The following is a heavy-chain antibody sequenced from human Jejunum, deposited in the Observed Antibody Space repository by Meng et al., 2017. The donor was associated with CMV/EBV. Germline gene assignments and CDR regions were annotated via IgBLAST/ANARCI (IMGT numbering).Heavy chain of an antibody. CDR3: SRGGGGDGTYLLDY. D-gene: IGHD2-21*01. CDR1: GYAFTGYD. V-gene: IGHV1-2*02. J-gene: IGHJ4*02. Sequence: VLLLEGEDAVKKPGASVKVSLKASGYAFTGYDRHWLRQAPGQGLEWRGWINPSSGAIFYAQKFQDRVTMSRETSITTVYMDLSSLRSDDTAVYFCSRGGGGDGTYLLDYWGQGTLVTVSS. CDR2: INPSSGAI.